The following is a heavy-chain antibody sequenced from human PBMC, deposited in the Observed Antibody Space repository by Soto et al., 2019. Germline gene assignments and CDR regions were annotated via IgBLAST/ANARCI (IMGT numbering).Heavy chain of an antibody. Sequence: QVQLVQSGAEVKKPGASVKVSCKASGYTFTSYGISWVRQAPGQGLEWMGWISAYNGNTNYAQKLQGRVTMTTDTSTSTAYMELRSLSSDDTAVYYCVRDRTSWSPVGDWFVPWGQGTLVTVFS. D-gene: IGHD6-13*01. CDR2: ISAYNGNT. CDR3: VRDRTSWSPVGDWFVP. CDR1: GYTFTSYG. V-gene: IGHV1-18*01. J-gene: IGHJ5*02.